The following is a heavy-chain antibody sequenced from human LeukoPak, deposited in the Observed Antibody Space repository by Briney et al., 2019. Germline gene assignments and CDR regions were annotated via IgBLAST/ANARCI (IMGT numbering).Heavy chain of an antibody. CDR1: GYTFTGYY. Sequence: ASVKVSCKASGYTFTGYYMHWVRQAPGQGLEWMGWINPNSGGTNYAQKFQGRVTMTRDTSISTAYIELSRLRSDDTAVYYCARAHKDYYDSSGYYSPFDYWGQGTLVTVSS. CDR3: ARAHKDYYDSSGYYSPFDY. CDR2: INPNSGGT. J-gene: IGHJ4*02. V-gene: IGHV1-2*02. D-gene: IGHD3-22*01.